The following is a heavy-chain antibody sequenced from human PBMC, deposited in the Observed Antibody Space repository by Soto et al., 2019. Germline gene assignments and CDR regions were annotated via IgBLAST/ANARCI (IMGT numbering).Heavy chain of an antibody. CDR1: GFSLNTTGVG. Sequence: QITLKGSGPTLVKPTQTLTLTCTLSGFSLNTTGVGVGWIRQPPGKALEWLALIYWSDDKRYSPSLKSRLTITKDTTKNQVVLTMTNMDPVDTAPYYCAHLTTLTGYYNFDYWGQGTLVTVSS. CDR2: IYWSDDK. V-gene: IGHV2-5*01. J-gene: IGHJ4*02. D-gene: IGHD3-9*01. CDR3: AHLTTLTGYYNFDY.